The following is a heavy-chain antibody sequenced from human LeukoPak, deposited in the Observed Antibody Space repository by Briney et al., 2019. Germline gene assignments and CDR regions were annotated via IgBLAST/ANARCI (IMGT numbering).Heavy chain of an antibody. Sequence: PGGSLRLSCAASGFTFSSYGMHWVRQAPGKGLEWVAVISYDGSNKYYADSVKGRFTISRDNSKNTLYLQMNSLRAEDTAVYYCAKDSVGATKDWGQGTLVTVSS. CDR3: AKDSVGATKD. CDR1: GFTFSSYG. D-gene: IGHD1-26*01. V-gene: IGHV3-30*18. CDR2: ISYDGSNK. J-gene: IGHJ4*02.